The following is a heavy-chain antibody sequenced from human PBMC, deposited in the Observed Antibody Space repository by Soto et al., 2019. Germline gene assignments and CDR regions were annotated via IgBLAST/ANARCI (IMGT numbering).Heavy chain of an antibody. CDR2: IIPIFGTA. D-gene: IGHD2-2*01. J-gene: IGHJ6*02. V-gene: IGHV1-69*13. CDR3: ARDCISLELVVVPAAFYYYYGMDV. CDR1: GGTFSSYA. Sequence: GASVKVSCKASGGTFSSYAISWVRQAPGQGLEWMGGIIPIFGTANYAQKFQGRVTITADESTSTAYMELSSLRSEDTAVYYCARDCISLELVVVPAAFYYYYGMDVWGQGTTVTV.